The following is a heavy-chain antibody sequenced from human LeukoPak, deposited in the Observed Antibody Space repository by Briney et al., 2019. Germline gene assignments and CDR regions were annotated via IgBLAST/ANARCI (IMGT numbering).Heavy chain of an antibody. Sequence: SETLSLTCTVSGGSISSSSYYWGWIRQPPGKGLEWIGSIYYSGSTYYNPSLKSRVTISVDTSNNQFSLKLTSVTAADTAVYYCARAGTTSWIPHYFDYWGQGTLVTVSS. CDR2: IYYSGST. CDR1: GGSISSSSYY. CDR3: ARAGTTSWIPHYFDY. V-gene: IGHV4-39*07. J-gene: IGHJ4*02. D-gene: IGHD2-2*01.